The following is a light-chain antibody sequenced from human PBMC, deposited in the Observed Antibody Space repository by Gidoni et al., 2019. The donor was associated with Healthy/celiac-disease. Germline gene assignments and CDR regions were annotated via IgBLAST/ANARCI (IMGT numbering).Light chain of an antibody. CDR3: QQYNNWPLT. CDR1: QRVSSY. CDR2: GAS. J-gene: IGKJ4*01. Sequence: ELVMTQSPATLPVSPGERDTLSCRASQRVSSYLAWYQQKPGQVPRLLIYGASTRPTGIPARFSGSGSGTDFTLTISSLQPEDVAVYYCQQYNNWPLTFGGGTKVDIK. V-gene: IGKV3-15*01.